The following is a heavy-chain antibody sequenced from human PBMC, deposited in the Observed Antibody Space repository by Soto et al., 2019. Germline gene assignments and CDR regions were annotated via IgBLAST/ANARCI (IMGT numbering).Heavy chain of an antibody. Sequence: GGSLRLSCAASGFTFSSYSMNWVRQAPGKGLEWVSSISSSSSYIYYADSVKGRFTISRDNAKNSLYLQMNSLRAEDTAVYYCARDARDYGMDVWGQRTRVTVSS. CDR2: ISSSSSYI. CDR1: GFTFSSYS. CDR3: ARDARDYGMDV. V-gene: IGHV3-21*01. J-gene: IGHJ6*02.